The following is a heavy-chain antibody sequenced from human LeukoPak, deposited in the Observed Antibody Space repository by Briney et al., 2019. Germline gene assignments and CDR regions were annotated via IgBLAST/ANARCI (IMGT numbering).Heavy chain of an antibody. V-gene: IGHV4-4*02. CDR3: ARGFHRYNYDSGAYSVY. D-gene: IGHD3-22*01. CDR1: SGSIFSSNW. J-gene: IGHJ4*02. Sequence: SETLSLTCAVSSGSIFSSNWWSWVRQPPGKGLEWIGQIFHSGSTSYSPSLKSRVTISVDKSKNQFSLNLTSVTAADTAVYYCARGFHRYNYDSGAYSVYWGQGTLVTVSS. CDR2: IFHSGST.